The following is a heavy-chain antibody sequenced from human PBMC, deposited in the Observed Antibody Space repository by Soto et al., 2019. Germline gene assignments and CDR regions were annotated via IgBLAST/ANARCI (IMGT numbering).Heavy chain of an antibody. J-gene: IGHJ5*02. CDR3: ARGGRIVVVPAATSFSWFDP. CDR2: ISAYNGNT. D-gene: IGHD2-2*01. V-gene: IGHV1-18*01. CDR1: GYTFTSYG. Sequence: ASVKVSCKASGYTFTSYGISWVRQAPGQGLEWMGWISAYNGNTNYAQKPQGRVTMTTDTSTSTAYMELRSLRSDDTAVYYCARGGRIVVVPAATSFSWFDPWSQGTLVTVSS.